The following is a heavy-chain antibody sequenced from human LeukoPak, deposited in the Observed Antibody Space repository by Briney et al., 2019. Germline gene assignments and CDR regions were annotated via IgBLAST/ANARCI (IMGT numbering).Heavy chain of an antibody. CDR3: AREGSTSPDNWFDP. Sequence: SQTLSLTCTVSGGSISSGGYYWSWIRQHPGKGLEWIGYIYYSGSTYYNPSLKSRVTISVDTSKNQFPLKLSSVTAADTAVYYCAREGSTSPDNWFDPWGQGTLVTVSS. CDR1: GGSISSGGYY. D-gene: IGHD2-2*01. J-gene: IGHJ5*02. V-gene: IGHV4-31*03. CDR2: IYYSGST.